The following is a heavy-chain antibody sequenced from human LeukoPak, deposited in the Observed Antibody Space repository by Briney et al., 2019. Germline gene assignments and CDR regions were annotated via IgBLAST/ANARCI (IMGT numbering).Heavy chain of an antibody. CDR1: GYTFAGFY. CDR2: SNPNSGVT. J-gene: IGHJ4*02. Sequence: GASVKVSCKASGYTFAGFYIHWVRQAPGLGLEWMGRSNPNSGVTNYAPRFQGRVTMTRDTSIRTAYMELNRLTSDATAVYYCAREDGSGSGGFDFWGQGTLVTVSS. D-gene: IGHD6-19*01. V-gene: IGHV1-2*06. CDR3: AREDGSGSGGFDF.